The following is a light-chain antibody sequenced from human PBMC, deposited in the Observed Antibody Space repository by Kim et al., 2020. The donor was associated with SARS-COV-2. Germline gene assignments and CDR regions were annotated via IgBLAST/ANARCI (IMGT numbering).Light chain of an antibody. J-gene: IGLJ3*02. Sequence: QSITISCTGTSSDVGGYNYVSWYQQHPGKAPKLMIYDVSNRPSGVSNRFSGSKSGNTASLTISGLQAEDEADYYCSSYTSSSIFWVFGGGTQLTVL. CDR1: SSDVGGYNY. CDR3: SSYTSSSIFWV. CDR2: DVS. V-gene: IGLV2-14*03.